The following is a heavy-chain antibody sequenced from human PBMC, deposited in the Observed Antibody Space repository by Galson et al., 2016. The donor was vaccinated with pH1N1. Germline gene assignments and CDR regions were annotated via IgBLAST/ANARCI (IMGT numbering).Heavy chain of an antibody. J-gene: IGHJ4*02. CDR2: ISWNSGSI. V-gene: IGHV3-9*01. D-gene: IGHD3-16*01. CDR1: GFTFNDYG. CDR3: ARERLYSRGGYIDF. Sequence: SLRLSCAASGFTFNDYGMHWVRQAPGKGLEWVSSISWNSGSIVYADSVNGRFTISRDNANNSLFLQMNSPRADDTALYYCARERLYSRGGYIDFWGQGTLVTVSS.